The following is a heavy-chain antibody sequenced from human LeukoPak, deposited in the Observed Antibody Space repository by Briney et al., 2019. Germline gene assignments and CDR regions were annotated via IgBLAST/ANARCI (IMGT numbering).Heavy chain of an antibody. V-gene: IGHV4-39*02. Sequence: PSESLSLTCTVSAYSDNTNNYYWVWPRHAPGKGLEWIATVHYSGITFYQEPLKGRLTTFMDTSKQPISLKLTSVTAAATAVYYGASSYAEIILVAEDFDHWGEGKLGTVSS. CDR3: ASSYAEIILVAEDFDH. J-gene: IGHJ3*01. CDR2: VHYSGIT. CDR1: AYSDNTNNYY. D-gene: IGHD2-2*01.